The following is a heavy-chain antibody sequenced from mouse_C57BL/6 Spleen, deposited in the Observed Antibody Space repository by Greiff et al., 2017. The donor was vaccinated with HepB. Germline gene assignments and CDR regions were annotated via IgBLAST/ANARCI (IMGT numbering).Heavy chain of an antibody. J-gene: IGHJ4*01. V-gene: IGHV1-85*01. CDR2: IYPRDGST. D-gene: IGHD2-4*01. CDR1: GYTFRSYD. CDR3: ARPIYYDYGVAIAY. Sequence: QVQLKESGPELVKPGASVKLSCKASGYTFRSYDINWVKQRPGQGLEWIGGIYPRDGSTKYNEKFKGKATLTVDTSSSTAYMELHSLTSEDSAVYFCARPIYYDYGVAIAYWGQGTSVTVSS.